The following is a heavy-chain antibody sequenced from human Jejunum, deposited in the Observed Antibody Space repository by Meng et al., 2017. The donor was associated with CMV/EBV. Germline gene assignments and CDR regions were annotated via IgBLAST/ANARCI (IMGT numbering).Heavy chain of an antibody. Sequence: CAASGFTFRSYWMHWVRQAQGKGLVWVSRINTDGSTTNYADSVKGRFTISRDDAKNTLYLQMNSLRAEDTAVYYCARAGDYRFDYWGQGTLVTVSS. CDR3: ARAGDYRFDY. J-gene: IGHJ4*02. D-gene: IGHD4-17*01. V-gene: IGHV3-74*01. CDR2: INTDGSTT. CDR1: GFTFRSYW.